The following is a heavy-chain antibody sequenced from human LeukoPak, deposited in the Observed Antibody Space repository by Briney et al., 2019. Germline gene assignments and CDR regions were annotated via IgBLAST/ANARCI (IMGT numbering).Heavy chain of an antibody. V-gene: IGHV3-64D*09. CDR2: ISGNGGTT. CDR1: GFTFSSYA. D-gene: IGHD7-27*01. CDR3: VKMPNWGSGY. Sequence: PGGSLRLCCSASGFTFSSYAMHWVRQAPGKGLEYVSGISGNGGTTSYADSLKGRFTISRDNSKNTLYLQMSSLRAEDTAVYYCVKMPNWGSGYWGQGTLVTVSS. J-gene: IGHJ4*02.